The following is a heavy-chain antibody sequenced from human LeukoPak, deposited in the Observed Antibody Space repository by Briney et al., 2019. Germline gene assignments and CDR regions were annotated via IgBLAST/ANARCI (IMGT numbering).Heavy chain of an antibody. CDR2: ISAYNGNT. D-gene: IGHD3-3*01. CDR1: GYTFTSYG. CDR3: ARDALQNYDFWSGYTPGPNWFDP. V-gene: IGHV1-18*01. Sequence: ASVKVSCKASGYTFTSYGISWVRQAPGQGLEWMGWISAYNGNTNCAQKLQGRVTMTTDTSTSTAYMELRSLRSDDTAVYYCARDALQNYDFWSGYTPGPNWFDPWGQGTLVTVSS. J-gene: IGHJ5*02.